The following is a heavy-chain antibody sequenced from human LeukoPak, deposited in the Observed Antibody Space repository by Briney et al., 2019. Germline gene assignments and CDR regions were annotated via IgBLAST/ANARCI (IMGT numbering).Heavy chain of an antibody. CDR2: ISAYNGNT. V-gene: IGHV1-18*01. CDR1: GYTFTSYG. D-gene: IGHD3-16*02. Sequence: ASVKVSCKASGYTFTSYGISWVRQAPGQGLEWMGWISAYNGNTSYAQNLQGRVTMTTDTSTSTAYMELRSLRSDDTAVYYCARVAVYDYVWGSYRRDHDYWGQGTLVTVSS. J-gene: IGHJ4*02. CDR3: ARVAVYDYVWGSYRRDHDY.